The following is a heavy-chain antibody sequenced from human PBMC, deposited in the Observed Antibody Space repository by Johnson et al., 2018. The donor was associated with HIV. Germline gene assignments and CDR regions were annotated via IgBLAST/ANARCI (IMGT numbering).Heavy chain of an antibody. CDR3: TTGLSSGKGAFDI. Sequence: MLLVESGGGVVQPGGSLRLSCAASGFTVSSNEMSWVRQAPGKGLEWVSSISGGSTYYADSRKGRFTISRDNSKNTLHLQMNSLRAEDTAVYYCTTGLSSGKGAFDIWGQGTMVTVSS. D-gene: IGHD5-12*01. CDR2: ISGGST. J-gene: IGHJ3*02. V-gene: IGHV3-38-3*01. CDR1: GFTVSSNE.